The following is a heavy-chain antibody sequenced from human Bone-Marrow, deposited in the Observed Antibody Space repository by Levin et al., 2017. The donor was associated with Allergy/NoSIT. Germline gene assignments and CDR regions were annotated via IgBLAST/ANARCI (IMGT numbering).Heavy chain of an antibody. CDR1: GFIFGSSP. CDR3: ARGGPGGAPHDS. Sequence: GESLKISCVASGFIFGSSPLSWVRQAPGKGLEWVASVSGSASSTHYADSVKGRFTISRDNSKDTLFLDINTLRVGDTAVYYCARGGPGGAPHDSWGQGTLVTVSS. D-gene: IGHD1-14*01. J-gene: IGHJ4*02. V-gene: IGHV3-23*01. CDR2: VSGSASST.